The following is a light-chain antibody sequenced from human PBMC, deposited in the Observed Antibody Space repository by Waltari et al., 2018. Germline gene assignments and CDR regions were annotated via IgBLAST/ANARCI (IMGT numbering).Light chain of an antibody. CDR2: EVS. J-gene: IGKJ1*01. CDR1: QSLVYSGGNTF. Sequence: DVVMTQSPLSLPVTLGQPASIPCRSSQSLVYSGGNTFLTWCHQRPGQSPRRLIYEVSNRDSGVPDRFSGSGSGTDFTLKISRVEAEDVGVYYCMQGTYWPRTFGQGTKVEIK. CDR3: MQGTYWPRT. V-gene: IGKV2-30*01.